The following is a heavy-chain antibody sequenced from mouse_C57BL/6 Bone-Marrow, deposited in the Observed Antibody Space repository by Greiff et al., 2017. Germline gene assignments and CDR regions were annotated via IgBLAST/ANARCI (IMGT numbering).Heavy chain of an antibody. Sequence: QVQLQQPGAELVKPGASVKLSCKASGYTFTSYWMQWVKQRPGQGLEWIGEIDPSDSYNNYNQKFKGKATLTVDTSSSTAYMQLSSLTSEDSAVYYCAREGLSGFAYWGQGTLVTVSA. V-gene: IGHV1-50*01. CDR1: GYTFTSYW. CDR3: AREGLSGFAY. D-gene: IGHD2-4*01. CDR2: IDPSDSYN. J-gene: IGHJ3*01.